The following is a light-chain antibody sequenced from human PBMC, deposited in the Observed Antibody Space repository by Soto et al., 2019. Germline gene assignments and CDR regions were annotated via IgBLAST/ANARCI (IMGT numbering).Light chain of an antibody. V-gene: IGKV1-5*01. CDR1: QSISSW. Sequence: DIHMTQSPATLSASVGDRVTLTCRASQSISSWLAWYQQKPGKAPKLLIYDASSLESGVPSRFGGSASGTEFTLTISSLQPDDFATYYCQQYYSYRTFGQGTKVDIK. J-gene: IGKJ1*01. CDR3: QQYYSYRT. CDR2: DAS.